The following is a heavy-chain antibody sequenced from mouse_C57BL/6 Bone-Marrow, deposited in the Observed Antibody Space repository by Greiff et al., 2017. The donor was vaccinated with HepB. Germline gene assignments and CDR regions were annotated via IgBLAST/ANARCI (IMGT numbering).Heavy chain of an antibody. CDR3: ARQRGSTVVDY. V-gene: IGHV5-9*01. Sequence: EVQRVESGGGLVKPGASLKLSCAASGFTFSSYTMSWVRQTPVKRLEWVGIISGGGGNTSYPDSVKGRFTISRDNAKNTLYLQMRSLRSEDTALYYCARQRGSTVVDYWGQGTTLTVSS. CDR1: GFTFSSYT. D-gene: IGHD1-1*01. J-gene: IGHJ2*01. CDR2: ISGGGGNT.